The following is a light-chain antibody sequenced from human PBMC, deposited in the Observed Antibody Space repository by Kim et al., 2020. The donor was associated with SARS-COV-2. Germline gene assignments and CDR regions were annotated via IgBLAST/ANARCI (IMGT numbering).Light chain of an antibody. CDR3: QSYDTSNQGVV. J-gene: IGLJ2*01. CDR1: RGSIASNY. V-gene: IGLV6-57*03. Sequence: TLTLSCTRSRGSIASNYVHWYQQRPGSAPTTVIYEDNQRLSGVPDRFSGSIDSSSNSASLTISGLTTEDEADYYCQSYDTSNQGVVFGGGTQLTVL. CDR2: EDN.